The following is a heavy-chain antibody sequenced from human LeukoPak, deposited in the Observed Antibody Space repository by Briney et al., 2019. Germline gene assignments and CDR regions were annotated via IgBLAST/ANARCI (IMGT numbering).Heavy chain of an antibody. CDR3: ARAHSIASYYYGVDV. J-gene: IGHJ6*02. Sequence: GSLRLSCAASGFTVSLNYMNWIRQPPGKGLEWIGNIYYSGSTYYSPSLTSRVTVSVDTSENQFSLKLSSVTAADTAVYYCARAHSIASYYYGVDVWGQGTTVTVSS. CDR2: IYYSGST. CDR1: GFTVSLNY. D-gene: IGHD2/OR15-2a*01. V-gene: IGHV4-59*02.